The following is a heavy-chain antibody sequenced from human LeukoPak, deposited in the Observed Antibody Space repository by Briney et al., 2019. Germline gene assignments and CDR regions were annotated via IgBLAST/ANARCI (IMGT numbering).Heavy chain of an antibody. CDR1: GFTFSSYA. D-gene: IGHD2-15*01. J-gene: IGHJ5*02. CDR2: ISGSGGST. CDR3: AKDRNGGSCYSS. Sequence: GGSLRLSCAASGFTFSSYAMSWVRQAPGKGLEWVSAISGSGGSTYYADSVKGRFTISRDNSKNTLYLQMNSLSAEDTAVYYCAKDRNGGSCYSSWGQGTLVTVSS. V-gene: IGHV3-23*01.